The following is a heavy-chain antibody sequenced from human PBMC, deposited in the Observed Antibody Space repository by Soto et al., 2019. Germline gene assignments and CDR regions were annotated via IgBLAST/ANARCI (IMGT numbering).Heavy chain of an antibody. Sequence: PGGSLRLSCAASGFTFSSYALSWVRQAPGKGLEWVSTISGGADTAYYAASVKGRFTISRDNSKNTLYLQMNSLRAEDTALYYCATGRYKYGTKFDYWGQGTLVTDSP. D-gene: IGHD5-18*01. CDR2: ISGGADTA. CDR3: ATGRYKYGTKFDY. J-gene: IGHJ4*02. V-gene: IGHV3-23*01. CDR1: GFTFSSYA.